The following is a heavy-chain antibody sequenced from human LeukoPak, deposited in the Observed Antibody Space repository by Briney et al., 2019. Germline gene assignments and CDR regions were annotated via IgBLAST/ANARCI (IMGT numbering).Heavy chain of an antibody. CDR3: ARDSRRELLHAFDI. V-gene: IGHV4-38-2*02. J-gene: IGHJ3*02. CDR1: GYSISSGYY. D-gene: IGHD1-26*01. Sequence: SETLSLTCTVSGYSISSGYYWGWIRQPPGKGLEWIGSIYHSGSTYYNPSLKSRVTISVDTSKNQFSLKLSSVTAADTAVYYCARDSRRELLHAFDIWGQGTMVTVSS. CDR2: IYHSGST.